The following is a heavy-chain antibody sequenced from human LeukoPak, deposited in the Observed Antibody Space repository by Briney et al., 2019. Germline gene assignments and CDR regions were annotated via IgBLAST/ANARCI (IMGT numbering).Heavy chain of an antibody. V-gene: IGHV3-30*18. D-gene: IGHD3-16*02. J-gene: IGHJ4*02. CDR2: ISYDGSNK. Sequence: PGGSLRLSCAASGFTFSSYGMHWVRQAPGRGLEWVAIISYDGSNKYYADSVKGRFTISRDNSKNTLYLQMNSLRAEDTALYYCAKDRDYVWGTYRQDYWGQGTLVTVSS. CDR3: AKDRDYVWGTYRQDY. CDR1: GFTFSSYG.